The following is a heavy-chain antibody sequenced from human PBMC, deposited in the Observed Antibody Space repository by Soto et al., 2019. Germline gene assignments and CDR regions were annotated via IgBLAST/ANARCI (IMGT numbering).Heavy chain of an antibody. CDR1: GFTFNTYG. CDR2: ISYDGINK. CDR3: ARSPQPTRGIHWYFDP. V-gene: IGHV3-30*03. D-gene: IGHD1-26*01. J-gene: IGHJ2*01. Sequence: PGGSLRLSCAASGFTFNTYGMHWVRQAPGKGLERVAAISYDGINKYYVDSVKSRFTISRDNSKNTLYVQMNSLRAEDTALYYCARSPQPTRGIHWYFDPSGRCTLVPVSA.